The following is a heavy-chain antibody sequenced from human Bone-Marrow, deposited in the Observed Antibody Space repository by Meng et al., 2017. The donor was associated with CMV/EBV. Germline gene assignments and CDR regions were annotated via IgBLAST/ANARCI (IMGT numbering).Heavy chain of an antibody. J-gene: IGHJ4*02. Sequence: QVQLVQSGAEVKKPXASAKVSCVASGYTFTGYYMHWVRQAPGQGLEWMGWINPNSGGTNYAQKFQGRVTMTRDTSISTAYMELSRLRSDDTAVYYCARDWGRPIQLWFRGYYFDDWGQGTLGTVSS. CDR2: INPNSGGT. V-gene: IGHV1-2*02. CDR3: ARDWGRPIQLWFRGYYFDD. D-gene: IGHD5-18*01. CDR1: GYTFTGYY.